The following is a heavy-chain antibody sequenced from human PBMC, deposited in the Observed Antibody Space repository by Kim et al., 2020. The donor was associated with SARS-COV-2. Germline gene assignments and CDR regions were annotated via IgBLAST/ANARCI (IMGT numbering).Heavy chain of an antibody. CDR3: ARYDSSSDARYYYYGMDV. D-gene: IGHD6-13*01. V-gene: IGHV3-21*01. Sequence: GGSLRLSCAASGFTFSSYSMNWVRQAPGKGLEWVSSISSSSSYIYYADSVKGRFTISRDNAKNSLYLQMNSLRAEDTAVYYCARYDSSSDARYYYYGMDVWGQGTTVTVSS. CDR2: ISSSSSYI. J-gene: IGHJ6*02. CDR1: GFTFSSYS.